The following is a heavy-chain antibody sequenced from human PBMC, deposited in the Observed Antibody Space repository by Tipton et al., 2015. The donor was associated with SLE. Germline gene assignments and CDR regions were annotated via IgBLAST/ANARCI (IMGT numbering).Heavy chain of an antibody. V-gene: IGHV4-59*12. J-gene: IGHJ4*02. CDR2: IYYSGST. CDR1: GGSISTYY. D-gene: IGHD2-21*01. CDR3: ARGKISWAVFVVKNYFDS. Sequence: TLSLTCTVSGGSISTYYWSWIRQPPGKGLEWIGYIYYSGSTNYNPSLKSRVTISVDTSKNQFSLRLSSVTAADTAVYYCARGKISWAVFVVKNYFDSWGQGSLVTVSS.